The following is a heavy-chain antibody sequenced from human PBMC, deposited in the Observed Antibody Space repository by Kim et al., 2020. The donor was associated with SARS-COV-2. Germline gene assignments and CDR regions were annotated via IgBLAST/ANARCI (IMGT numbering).Heavy chain of an antibody. Sequence: ASVKVSCKVSGYTLTELSMHWVRQAPGKGLEWMGGFDPEDGETIYAQKFQGRVTMTEDTSTDTAYMELSSLRSEDTAVYYCATDLRGSIAAERYAFDIWGQGTMVTVSS. CDR1: GYTLTELS. D-gene: IGHD6-13*01. J-gene: IGHJ3*02. V-gene: IGHV1-24*01. CDR2: FDPEDGET. CDR3: ATDLRGSIAAERYAFDI.